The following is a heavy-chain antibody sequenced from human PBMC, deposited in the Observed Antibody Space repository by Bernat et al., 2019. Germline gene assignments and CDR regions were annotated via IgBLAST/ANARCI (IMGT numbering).Heavy chain of an antibody. CDR2: ISAYNGNT. V-gene: IGHV1-18*01. J-gene: IGHJ6*02. D-gene: IGHD3-10*01. CDR3: ARDLEVTMVQGARHMDV. CDR1: GYTFTSYG. Sequence: QVQLVQSGAEVKKPGASVKVSCKASGYTFTSYGISWVRQAPGQGLEWMGWISAYNGNTNYAQKLQGRVTMTTDTSTSTAYMELRSLRSDDTAVYYCARDLEVTMVQGARHMDVWGQGTTVTVSS.